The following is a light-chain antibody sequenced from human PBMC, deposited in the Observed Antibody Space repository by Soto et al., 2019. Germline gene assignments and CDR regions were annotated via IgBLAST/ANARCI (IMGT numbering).Light chain of an antibody. J-gene: IGKJ5*01. CDR1: QSVSSSY. V-gene: IGKV3D-20*02. Sequence: EIVLTQSPGTLSLSPGERATLSCRASQSVSSSYLAWYQQKPGQAPRLLISDTSNRATGIPARFSGSGSGTDFTLTISSLEPEDFAVYYCQQRSDWRITFGQGTRLEIK. CDR3: QQRSDWRIT. CDR2: DTS.